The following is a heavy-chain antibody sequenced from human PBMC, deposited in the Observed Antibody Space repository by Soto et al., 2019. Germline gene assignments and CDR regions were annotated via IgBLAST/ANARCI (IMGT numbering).Heavy chain of an antibody. CDR3: AKDKKSSDIVVVYGFDY. D-gene: IGHD2-15*01. CDR1: GFTFDDYA. CDR2: ISWNSGSI. V-gene: IGHV3-9*01. Sequence: EVQLVESGGGLVQPGRSLRLSCAASGFTFDDYAMHWVRQAPGKGLEWVSGISWNSGSIGYADSVKGGFTISRDNAQNSLYLQMTSLRAEDTALYYCAKDKKSSDIVVVYGFDYWGQGTLVTVSS. J-gene: IGHJ4*02.